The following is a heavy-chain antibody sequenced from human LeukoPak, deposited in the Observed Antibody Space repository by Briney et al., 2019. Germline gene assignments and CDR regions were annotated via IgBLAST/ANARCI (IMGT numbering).Heavy chain of an antibody. CDR1: GFTLSNYW. CDR2: INQDGSEK. V-gene: IGHV3-7*01. Sequence: PGGSLRLSCAASGFTLSNYWMSWVRQAPGEGLEWVANINQDGSEKYYVDSVKGRFAISRDNAKNSLYLQMNSLRVEDTAVYYCARYGNGAWLAHYSFDIWGQGTMVTVSS. CDR3: ARYGNGAWLAHYSFDI. D-gene: IGHD6-19*01. J-gene: IGHJ3*02.